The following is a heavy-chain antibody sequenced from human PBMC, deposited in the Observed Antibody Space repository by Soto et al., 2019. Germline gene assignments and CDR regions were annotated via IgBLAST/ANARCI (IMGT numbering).Heavy chain of an antibody. CDR1: GFTVIAKW. V-gene: IGHV3-7*03. CDR3: AREMHLGSGWGDIDI. Sequence: PWGSLRLSCAVSGFTVIAKWIIFFRHAPLKGLEWLANINEDGSKKFYVDSVKGRFTISKDNAKNSLSLQLGSLRADDTAVYYCAREMHLGSGWGDIDIWGRGTMVTVSS. J-gene: IGHJ4*02. D-gene: IGHD6-19*01. CDR2: INEDGSKK.